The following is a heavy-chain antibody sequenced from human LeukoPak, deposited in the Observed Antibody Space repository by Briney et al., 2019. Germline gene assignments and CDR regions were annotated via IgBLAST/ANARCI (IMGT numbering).Heavy chain of an antibody. Sequence: ASVKVSCKASGYTFTSYGISWVRQAPGQGLEWMGWISAYNGNTNYAQKLQGRVTMTTDTSTSTAYMELRSLRSDDTAVYYCARASGRGRVPAAMESDYWGQGTLVTVSS. J-gene: IGHJ4*02. V-gene: IGHV1-18*01. CDR2: ISAYNGNT. CDR3: ARASGRGRVPAAMESDY. D-gene: IGHD2-2*01. CDR1: GYTFTSYG.